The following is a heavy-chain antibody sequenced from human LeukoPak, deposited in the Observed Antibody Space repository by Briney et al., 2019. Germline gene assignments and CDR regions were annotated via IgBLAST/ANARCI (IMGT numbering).Heavy chain of an antibody. CDR1: GFTFSSYS. V-gene: IGHV3-21*01. Sequence: GGSLRLSCAASGFTFSSYSMNWVRQAPGKGLEWVSSISSSSSYIYYADSVKGRFTISRDNAKNSLYLQMNSLRAEDTAVYYCARSAPYYDFWSGYYAFPYYFDYWGQGTLVTVSS. J-gene: IGHJ4*02. D-gene: IGHD3-3*01. CDR3: ARSAPYYDFWSGYYAFPYYFDY. CDR2: ISSSSSYI.